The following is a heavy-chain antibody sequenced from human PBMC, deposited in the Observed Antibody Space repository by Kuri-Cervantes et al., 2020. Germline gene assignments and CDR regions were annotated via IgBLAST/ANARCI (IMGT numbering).Heavy chain of an antibody. Sequence: SLKISCAASGFTFDDYAMHWVRQAPGKGLEWVSGISWNSGSIGYADSVKGRFAISRDNAENSLYLQMNSLRAEDTAVYYCAKEEYSSTVYYYYYGMDVWGQGTTVTVSS. V-gene: IGHV3-9*01. J-gene: IGHJ6*02. CDR3: AKEEYSSTVYYYYYGMDV. CDR2: ISWNSGSI. CDR1: GFTFDDYA. D-gene: IGHD6-13*01.